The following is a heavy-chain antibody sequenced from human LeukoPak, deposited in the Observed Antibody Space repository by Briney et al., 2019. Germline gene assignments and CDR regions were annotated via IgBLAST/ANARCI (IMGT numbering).Heavy chain of an antibody. J-gene: IGHJ4*02. CDR3: ARHPNSSWRLYYFDY. D-gene: IGHD6-13*01. CDR1: GFTFSSYE. CDR2: ISSSGSTI. V-gene: IGHV3-48*03. Sequence: GGSLRLSCAASGFTFSSYEMNWVRQAPGKGLEWVSYISSSGSTIYYADSVKGRFTISRDNAKNSLYLQMNSLRAEDTAVYYCARHPNSSWRLYYFDYWGQGTLVTVSS.